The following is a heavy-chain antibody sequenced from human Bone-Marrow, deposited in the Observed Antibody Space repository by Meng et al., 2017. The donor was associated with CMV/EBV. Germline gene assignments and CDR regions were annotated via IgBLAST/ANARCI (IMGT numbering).Heavy chain of an antibody. J-gene: IGHJ4*02. CDR1: GFTFSTYA. CDR3: AKLVLTGTPFDY. Sequence: AASGFTFSTYAMNWVRQAPGKGLEWVSSIGSGGGNTFYADSVKGRFTISRDNSKNTLYLQMNSLRVEDTAIYYCAKLVLTGTPFDYWGRGTLVTVSS. CDR2: IGSGGGNT. V-gene: IGHV3-23*01. D-gene: IGHD2-15*01.